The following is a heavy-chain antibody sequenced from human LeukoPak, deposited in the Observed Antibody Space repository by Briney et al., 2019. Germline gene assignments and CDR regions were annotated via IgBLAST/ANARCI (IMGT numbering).Heavy chain of an antibody. Sequence: PGGSLRLSCAASGFTVSSNYMSWVRQAPGKGLEWVSVIYSGGSTYYADSVKGRFTISRDNSKNTLYLQMNSLRAEDTAVYYCARAVEMATIDAFDIWGQGTMVTVSP. CDR2: IYSGGST. CDR1: GFTVSSNY. V-gene: IGHV3-53*01. J-gene: IGHJ3*02. CDR3: ARAVEMATIDAFDI. D-gene: IGHD5-24*01.